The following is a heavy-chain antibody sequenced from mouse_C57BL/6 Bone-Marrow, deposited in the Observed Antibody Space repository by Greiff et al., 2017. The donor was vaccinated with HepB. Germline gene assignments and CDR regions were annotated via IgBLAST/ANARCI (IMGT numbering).Heavy chain of an antibody. CDR2: INYDGSST. Sequence: EVMLVESEGGLVQPGSSMKLSCTASGFTFSDYYMAWVRQVPEKGLEWVANINYDGSSTYYLDSLKSRFIISRDNAKNILYLQMSSLKSEDTATYYCARAYGYDEDYFDYWGQGTTLTVSS. CDR1: GFTFSDYY. V-gene: IGHV5-16*01. D-gene: IGHD2-2*01. J-gene: IGHJ2*01. CDR3: ARAYGYDEDYFDY.